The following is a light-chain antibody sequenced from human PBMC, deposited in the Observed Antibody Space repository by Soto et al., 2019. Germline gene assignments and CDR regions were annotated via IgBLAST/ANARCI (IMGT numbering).Light chain of an antibody. V-gene: IGLV2-8*01. CDR1: SSDVGGYKY. CDR3: SSYAGSNIDYV. Sequence: QSALTQPASVSGSPGQSITISCTGTSSDVGGYKYVSWYQQHPGKVPKLMIYEVSKRPSGVPDRFSGSKSGNTASLTVSGLQAEDEADYYCSSYAGSNIDYVFGTGTKLTVL. J-gene: IGLJ1*01. CDR2: EVS.